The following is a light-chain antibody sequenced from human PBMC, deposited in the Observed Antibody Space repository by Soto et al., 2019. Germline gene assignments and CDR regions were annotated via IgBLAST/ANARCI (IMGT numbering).Light chain of an antibody. CDR3: QQYHNWWT. Sequence: EIVLTQSPATLSLSPGESATLSCRASQTVSSNLVWYQQKPGQAPRLLIYGASTRVTGIPARFSGSGSGTEFTLTISSLQSEDFAVYYCQQYHNWWTFGQGTKVDIK. CDR2: GAS. J-gene: IGKJ1*01. V-gene: IGKV3-15*01. CDR1: QTVSSN.